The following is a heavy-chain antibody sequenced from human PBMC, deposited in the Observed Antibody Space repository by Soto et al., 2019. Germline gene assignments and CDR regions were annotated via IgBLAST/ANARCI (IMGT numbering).Heavy chain of an antibody. CDR3: ARVLRFSGFAFDI. V-gene: IGHV4-59*08. J-gene: IGHJ3*02. CDR1: SDSISSYY. D-gene: IGHD3-3*01. Sequence: SETLSLTCTVSSDSISSYYWIWIRQSPGKGLEWIGYTDYSGNTNYNPSLKSRVTISGDTSKNQFSLRLSSVTAADTAVYYCARVLRFSGFAFDIWGQGTMVTVSS. CDR2: TDYSGNT.